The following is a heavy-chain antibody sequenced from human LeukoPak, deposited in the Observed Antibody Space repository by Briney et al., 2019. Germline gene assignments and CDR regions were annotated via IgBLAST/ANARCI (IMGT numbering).Heavy chain of an antibody. J-gene: IGHJ4*02. Sequence: SETLSLTCTVSGYSISSGYYWGWVRPPPGKGLEWIGSIYHSGSTYYNPSLKSRVTISVDTSKNQFSLKLSSVTAADTAVYYCASLDYWGQGTLVTVSS. CDR1: GYSISSGYY. V-gene: IGHV4-38-2*02. CDR2: IYHSGST. CDR3: ASLDY.